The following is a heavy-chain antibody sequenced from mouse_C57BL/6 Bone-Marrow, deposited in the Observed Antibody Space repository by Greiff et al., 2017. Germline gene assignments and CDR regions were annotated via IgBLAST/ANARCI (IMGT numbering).Heavy chain of an antibody. D-gene: IGHD1-1*01. J-gene: IGHJ4*01. CDR2: IYPGSGST. CDR3: ARPYGTLYYYAMDY. V-gene: IGHV1-55*01. Sequence: VQLVESGAELVKPGASVKMSCKASGYTFTSYWITWVKQRPGQGLEWIGDIYPGSGSTNYNEKFKSKATLTVDTSSSTAYMQLSSLTSEDSAVYYCARPYGTLYYYAMDYWGQGTSVTVSS. CDR1: GYTFTSYW.